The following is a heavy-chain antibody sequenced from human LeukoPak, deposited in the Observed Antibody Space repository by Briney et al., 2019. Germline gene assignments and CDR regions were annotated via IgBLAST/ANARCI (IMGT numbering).Heavy chain of an antibody. CDR3: ARDRSVPYSPGGDY. Sequence: ASVKVSCKASGYTFTSYGISWVRQPPGQGLEWMGWISAYNGNTNYAQKLQGRVTMTTDTSTSTAYMELRSLRSDDTAVYYCARDRSVPYSPGGDYWGQGTLVTVSS. D-gene: IGHD5-18*01. V-gene: IGHV1-18*04. CDR1: GYTFTSYG. CDR2: ISAYNGNT. J-gene: IGHJ4*02.